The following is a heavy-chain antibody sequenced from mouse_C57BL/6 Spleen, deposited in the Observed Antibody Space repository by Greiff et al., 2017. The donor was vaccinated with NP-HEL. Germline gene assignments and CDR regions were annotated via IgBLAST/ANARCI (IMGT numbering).Heavy chain of an antibody. D-gene: IGHD1-1*01. J-gene: IGHJ2*01. Sequence: VQLQQSGPELVKPGASVKLSCKASGYTFTSYDINWVKQRPGQGLEWIGWIYPRDGSTKYNEKFKGKATLTVDTSSSIAYMELHSLTSEDSAVYFCARWGVITTVVATLDFDYWGQGTTLTVSS. CDR2: IYPRDGST. CDR3: ARWGVITTVVATLDFDY. CDR1: GYTFTSYD. V-gene: IGHV1-85*01.